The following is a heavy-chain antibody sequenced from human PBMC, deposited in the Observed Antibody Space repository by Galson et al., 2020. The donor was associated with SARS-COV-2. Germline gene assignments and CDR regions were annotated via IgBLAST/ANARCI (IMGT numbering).Heavy chain of an antibody. CDR1: GFTFSSYA. V-gene: IGHV3-23*01. CDR2: ISGSGGSP. Sequence: GGSLRLSCAASGFTFSSYAMSWVRQAPGKGLEWVSAISGSGGSPYYADSVKGRFTISRDNSKNTLYLQMNSLRAEDTAVYYCAKVVWRRVDTAMVTPGGILDYWGQGTLVTVAS. J-gene: IGHJ4*02. CDR3: AKVVWRRVDTAMVTPGGILDY. D-gene: IGHD5-18*01.